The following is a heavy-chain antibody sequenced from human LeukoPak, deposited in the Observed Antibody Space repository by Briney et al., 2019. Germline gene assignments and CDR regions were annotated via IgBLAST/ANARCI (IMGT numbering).Heavy chain of an antibody. CDR1: GFTFSSYA. V-gene: IGHV3-23*01. CDR2: IRGSGDRT. Sequence: GGSLRLSCAASGFTFSSYAMSWVRQAPGKGLEWVSAIRGSGDRTHYADSVKGRFTISRDNSKNTLYLQMNSLRAEDTAVYYCARDSSDSSSQVAFDFWGQGTLVTVSS. D-gene: IGHD6-19*01. J-gene: IGHJ4*02. CDR3: ARDSSDSSSQVAFDF.